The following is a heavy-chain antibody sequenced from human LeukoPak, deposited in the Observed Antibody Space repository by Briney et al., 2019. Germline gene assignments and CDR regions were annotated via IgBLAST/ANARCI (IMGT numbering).Heavy chain of an antibody. V-gene: IGHV4-39*07. J-gene: IGHJ6*03. CDR3: ARLGLDYYYYYYMDV. CDR1: GGSISSSIYY. D-gene: IGHD1-26*01. CDR2: IYYSGST. Sequence: SETLSLTCTVSGGSISSSIYYWVWIRQPPGKGLEWIGSIYYSGSTYYNPSLKSRVTISVDTSKNQFSLKLRSVTAADTAVYYCARLGLDYYYYYYMDVWGKGTTVTISS.